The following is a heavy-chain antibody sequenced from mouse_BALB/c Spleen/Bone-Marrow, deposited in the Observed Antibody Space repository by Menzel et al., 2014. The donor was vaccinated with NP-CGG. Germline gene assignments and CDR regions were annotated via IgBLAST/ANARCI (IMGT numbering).Heavy chain of an antibody. D-gene: IGHD1-1*01. CDR3: ARLYYYEQFAY. J-gene: IGHJ3*01. V-gene: IGHV4-1*02. CDR2: INPDSSTI. Sequence: EVKLMESGGGLVQPGGSLKLSCAASGFDFSRYWMSWVRQAPGKGLEWIGEINPDSSTINYTPSLKDKFIISRDNAKNTLYLQMSKVRSEDTALYYCARLYYYEQFAYWGQGTLATVSA. CDR1: GFDFSRYW.